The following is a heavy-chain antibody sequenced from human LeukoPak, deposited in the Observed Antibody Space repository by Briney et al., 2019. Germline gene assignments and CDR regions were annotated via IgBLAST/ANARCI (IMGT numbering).Heavy chain of an antibody. D-gene: IGHD6-13*01. CDR2: IYYSGST. Sequence: SETLSLTCTVSGGSISSYYWSWIRQPPGKGLEWIGSIYYSGSTYYNPSLKSRVTISVDTSKNQFSLKLSSVTAADTAVYYCARHATSIAAAGRFDYWGQGTLVTVSS. CDR3: ARHATSIAAAGRFDY. V-gene: IGHV4-39*01. CDR1: GGSISSYY. J-gene: IGHJ4*02.